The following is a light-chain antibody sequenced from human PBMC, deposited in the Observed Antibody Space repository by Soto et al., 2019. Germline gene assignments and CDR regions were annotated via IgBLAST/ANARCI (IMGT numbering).Light chain of an antibody. V-gene: IGKV2-28*01. J-gene: IGKJ1*01. Sequence: IVMTQSPLSLPVTPGEPCSISCRSSQSLLHSNGYNDWDXYLHXPGPSPXLXIYLGSNRASGVHDRFSGSGSGTDFTLKISRVEAEDLGVYYCMQPLKSWTFGQGTK. CDR2: LGS. CDR1: QSLLHSNGYND. CDR3: MQPLKSWT.